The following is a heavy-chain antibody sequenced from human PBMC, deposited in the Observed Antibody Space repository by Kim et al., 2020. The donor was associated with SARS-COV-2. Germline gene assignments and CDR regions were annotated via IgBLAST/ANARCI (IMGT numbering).Heavy chain of an antibody. CDR1: GGSISSYY. CDR3: ASSYVGHYDFWSCYYTGFDY. D-gene: IGHD3-3*01. J-gene: IGHJ4*02. Sequence: SETLSLTCTVSGGSISSYYWSWIRQPPGKGLEWIGYIYYSGSTNYNPSLKSRVTISVDTSKNQFSLKLSSVTAADTAVYYCASSYVGHYDFWSCYYTGFDYRGQGTLVTVSS. V-gene: IGHV4-59*01. CDR2: IYYSGST.